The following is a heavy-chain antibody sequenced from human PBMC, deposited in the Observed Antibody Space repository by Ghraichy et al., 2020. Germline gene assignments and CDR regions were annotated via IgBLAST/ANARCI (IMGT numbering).Heavy chain of an antibody. CDR1: GFSFSNYI. D-gene: IGHD2-21*01. Sequence: GGSLRLSCAASGFSFSNYIMNWVRQAPGKGLEWVSHISSSSRTICYADSVKGRFTVSRDNAKNSLFLQMNSLRDEDTAVYYCARASWVVRFYYYDALDVWGQGTPVTVSS. J-gene: IGHJ6*02. CDR2: ISSSSRTI. V-gene: IGHV3-48*02. CDR3: ARASWVVRFYYYDALDV.